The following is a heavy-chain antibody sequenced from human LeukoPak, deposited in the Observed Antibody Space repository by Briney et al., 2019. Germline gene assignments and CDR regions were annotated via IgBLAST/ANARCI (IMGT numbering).Heavy chain of an antibody. CDR2: FDPEDGET. J-gene: IGHJ3*02. CDR3: ATDPVPFTRSWYHMGAFDI. Sequence: ASVKVSCKVSGYTLTELSMHWVRQAPGKGLEWMGGFDPEDGETIYAQKFQGRVTMTEDTSTGTAYMELSSLRSEDTAVYYCATDPVPFTRSWYHMGAFDIWGQGTMVTVSS. D-gene: IGHD6-13*01. V-gene: IGHV1-24*01. CDR1: GYTLTELS.